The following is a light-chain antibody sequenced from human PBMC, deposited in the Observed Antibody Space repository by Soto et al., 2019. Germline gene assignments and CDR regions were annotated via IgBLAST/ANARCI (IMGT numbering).Light chain of an antibody. CDR2: EVS. J-gene: IGLJ3*02. CDR3: SSYTSSRTHWV. V-gene: IGLV2-14*01. CDR1: SSDVGGYNY. Sequence: QSALTQPASVSGSPGQSITISCTGTSSDVGGYNYVSWYQHHPGKAPKLMVYEVSNRPSGVSSRFSGSKSGNTASLTISGLQAEDEADYYCSSYTSSRTHWVFGGGTKLTVL.